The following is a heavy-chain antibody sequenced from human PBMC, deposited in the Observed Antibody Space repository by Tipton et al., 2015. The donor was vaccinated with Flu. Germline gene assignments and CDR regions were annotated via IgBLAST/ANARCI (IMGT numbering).Heavy chain of an antibody. D-gene: IGHD3-10*01. CDR3: ARGPWFGGFDY. CDR2: INHSGST. V-gene: IGHV4-34*01. J-gene: IGHJ4*02. Sequence: TLSLTCAVYGGSFSGYYWSWIRQPPGRGLEWIGEINHSGSTNYNPSLKSRVTISVDTSKNQFSLKLSSVTAADTAVYYCARGPWFGGFDYWGQGTLVTVSS. CDR1: GGSFSGYY.